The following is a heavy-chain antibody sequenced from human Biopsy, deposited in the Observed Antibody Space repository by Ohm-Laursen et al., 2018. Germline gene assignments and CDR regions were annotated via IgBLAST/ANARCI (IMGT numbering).Heavy chain of an antibody. CDR2: IYSSGST. Sequence: GTLSLTCTVSGGSPSSYYWSWIRQPAGEGLEWIGRIYSSGSTNYNPSLKSRVTLSMDTSKRQFSLKLSFVTAADTAVYYCARWTPEYDSSRYYLDAFDIWGQGTKVTVSS. CDR3: ARWTPEYDSSRYYLDAFDI. J-gene: IGHJ3*02. D-gene: IGHD3-22*01. CDR1: GGSPSSYY. V-gene: IGHV4-4*07.